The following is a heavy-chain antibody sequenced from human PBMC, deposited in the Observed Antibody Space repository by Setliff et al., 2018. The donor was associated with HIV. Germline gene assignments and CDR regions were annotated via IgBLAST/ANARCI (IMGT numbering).Heavy chain of an antibody. CDR3: ARLTSPYHNFWSGPFDY. CDR2: IYPGDSDT. Sequence: GESLKISCKGSGYSFTSYWIGWVRQMPGKGLEWMGIIYPGDSDTRYSPSFQGQVTISADKSISTVYLQWSSLKAPDTAMYYCARLTSPYHNFWSGPFDYWGQGTLVTVSS. D-gene: IGHD3-3*01. V-gene: IGHV5-51*01. J-gene: IGHJ4*02. CDR1: GYSFTSYW.